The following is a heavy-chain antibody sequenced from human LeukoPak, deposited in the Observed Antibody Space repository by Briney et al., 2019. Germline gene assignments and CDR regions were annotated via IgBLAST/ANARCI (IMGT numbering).Heavy chain of an antibody. CDR3: AKAFRITMVRGGFDY. V-gene: IGHV3-20*04. D-gene: IGHD3-10*01. CDR1: GFTFDDYG. J-gene: IGHJ4*02. CDR2: INWNGGST. Sequence: PGGSLRLSCAASGFTFDDYGMSWVRQVPGKGLEWVSGINWNGGSTGNADSVKGRFTISRDNAKNSLYLQMNSLRAEDTALYYCAKAFRITMVRGGFDYWGQGALVTVSS.